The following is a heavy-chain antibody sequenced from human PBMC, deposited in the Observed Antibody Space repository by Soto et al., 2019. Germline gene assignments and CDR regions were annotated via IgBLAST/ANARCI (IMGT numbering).Heavy chain of an antibody. CDR1: GFSFSSYG. V-gene: IGHV3-30*18. CDR2: ISYHGVNK. Sequence: VQLVESGGGLVQPGGSLRLSCVASGFSFSSYGVHWVRQAPGKGLEWVAVISYHGVNKYYADSVNGRFTISRDNSKNMVFLQMNSLTVEDTAVYYCGKYSDYGDHRDWFDPWGQGTLVTVSS. J-gene: IGHJ5*02. CDR3: GKYSDYGDHRDWFDP. D-gene: IGHD4-17*01.